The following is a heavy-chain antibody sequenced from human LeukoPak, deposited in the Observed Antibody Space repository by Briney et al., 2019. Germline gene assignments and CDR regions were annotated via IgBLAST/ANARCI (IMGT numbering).Heavy chain of an antibody. CDR2: IYHSGST. CDR1: GGSISSSNW. J-gene: IGHJ4*02. Sequence: NPSETLSLTCAVSGGSISSSNWWSWVRQPPGKGLEWIGEIYHSGSTNYNPSLKSRVTISVDKSKNQFFLKLSSVTAADTAVYYCARKLWDTAMVFYFDYWGQGTLVTVSS. CDR3: ARKLWDTAMVFYFDY. D-gene: IGHD5-18*01. V-gene: IGHV4-4*02.